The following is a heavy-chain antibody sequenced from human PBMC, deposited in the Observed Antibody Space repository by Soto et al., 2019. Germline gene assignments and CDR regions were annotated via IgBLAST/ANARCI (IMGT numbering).Heavy chain of an antibody. CDR3: VRSKGGYSYGTPFDY. Sequence: GGSLRLSCAASGFTFDDYAMYWVRQVLGKGLEWVSSISWNSGNIGFADYVKGRFTTSRDNAENYLYLQMNSLRPEDTALYYCVRSKGGYSYGTPFDYWGQGT. D-gene: IGHD5-18*01. J-gene: IGHJ4*02. CDR2: ISWNSGNI. CDR1: GFTFDDYA. V-gene: IGHV3-9*01.